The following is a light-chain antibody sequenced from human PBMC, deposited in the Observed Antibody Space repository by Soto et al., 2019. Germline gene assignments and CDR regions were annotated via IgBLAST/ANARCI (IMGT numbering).Light chain of an antibody. CDR1: QSVSNN. CDR2: GAS. J-gene: IGKJ2*01. CDR3: QHYNDWPPGT. V-gene: IGKV3-15*01. Sequence: EIMMTQSPATLSVSPGERATLSCRASQSVSNNLAWYQQKFGQAPRLLIYGASTRATDIPARFSGSGSGTEFTLTISSLQSEDFAVYYCQHYNDWPPGTFGQGTKLEIK.